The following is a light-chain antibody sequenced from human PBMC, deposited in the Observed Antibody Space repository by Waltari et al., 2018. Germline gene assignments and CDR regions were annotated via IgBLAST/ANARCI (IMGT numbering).Light chain of an antibody. J-gene: IGLJ2*01. Sequence: QSVLTQPPSLSGAPGQRVTLSCTRSSSTIGAGFDVLWYQHVPGTAPKHLIFGNNNRPSGVPDRFSASKSGASASLAITGLQSEDEAVYYCQSYDSRLSVVVFGGGTKLTVL. CDR1: SSTIGAGFD. CDR3: QSYDSRLSVVV. V-gene: IGLV1-40*01. CDR2: GNN.